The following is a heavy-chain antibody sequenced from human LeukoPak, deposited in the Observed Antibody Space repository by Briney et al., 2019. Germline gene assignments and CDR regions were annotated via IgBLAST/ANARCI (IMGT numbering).Heavy chain of an antibody. CDR3: TTDPGISTRGY. J-gene: IGHJ4*02. V-gene: IGHV3-15*01. CDR1: GFTFINAW. CDR2: IKTKTDGGTT. D-gene: IGHD3-3*01. Sequence: GGTLRLSCAASGFTFINAWMNWVRQAPGKGLEWVGRIKTKTDGGTTVYAAPVKGRFTISRDDSKSTVYLQMNSLTIEDTAVYYCTTDPGISTRGYWGQGTLVTVSS.